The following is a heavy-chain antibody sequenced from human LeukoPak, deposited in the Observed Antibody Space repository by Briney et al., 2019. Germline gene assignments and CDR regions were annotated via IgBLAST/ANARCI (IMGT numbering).Heavy chain of an antibody. CDR3: ARRGSHCSGSSCYGTFDY. Sequence: GASVKVSCKASGYTFTRYYMHWVRQAPGQGLEWMGWINPNSGGTNYAQKFQGRVTMTRDTPISTAYMELSSLRSDDTAVYYCARRGSHCSGSSCYGTFDYWGQGTLVTVSS. CDR2: INPNSGGT. CDR1: GYTFTRYY. V-gene: IGHV1-2*02. D-gene: IGHD2-15*01. J-gene: IGHJ4*02.